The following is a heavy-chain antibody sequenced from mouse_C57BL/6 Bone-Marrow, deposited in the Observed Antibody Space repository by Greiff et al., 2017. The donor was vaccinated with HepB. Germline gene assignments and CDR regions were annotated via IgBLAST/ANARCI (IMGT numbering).Heavy chain of an antibody. V-gene: IGHV14-4*01. Sequence: VQLQQSGAELVRPGASVKLSCTASGFNIKDDYMHWVKQRPEQGLEWIGWIDPENGDTEYASKFQGKATITADTSSNTAYLQLSSLTSEDTAVYYCTTDYYGSSYVGYWGQGTTITVSS. CDR3: TTDYYGSSYVGY. J-gene: IGHJ2*01. CDR1: GFNIKDDY. D-gene: IGHD1-1*01. CDR2: IDPENGDT.